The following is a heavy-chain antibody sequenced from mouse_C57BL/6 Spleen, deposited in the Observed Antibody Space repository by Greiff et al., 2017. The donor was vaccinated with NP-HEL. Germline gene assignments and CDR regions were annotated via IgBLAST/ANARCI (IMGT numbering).Heavy chain of an antibody. J-gene: IGHJ4*01. V-gene: IGHV1-64*01. D-gene: IGHD2-5*01. CDR2: IHPNSGST. Sequence: QVQLQQPGAELVKPGASVKLSCKASGYTFTSYWMPWVKQRPGQGLEWIGMIHPNSGSTNYNEKFKSKATLTVDKSSSTAYMQLSSLTSEDSAVYYCARTSNYEDYAMDYWGQGTSVTVSS. CDR3: ARTSNYEDYAMDY. CDR1: GYTFTSYW.